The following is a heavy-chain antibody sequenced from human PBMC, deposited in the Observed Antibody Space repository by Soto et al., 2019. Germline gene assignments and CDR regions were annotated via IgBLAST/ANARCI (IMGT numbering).Heavy chain of an antibody. V-gene: IGHV3-30*18. CDR1: GFTFSSYG. CDR3: AKAAVEMATIALWYFDY. Sequence: QVQLVESGGGVVQRGRSLRLSCAASGFTFSSYGMHWVRQAPGKGLEWVAVISYDGSNKYYADSVKGRFTISRDNSKNTLYLQMNSLRAEDTAVYYCAKAAVEMATIALWYFDYWGQGTLVTVSS. J-gene: IGHJ4*02. CDR2: ISYDGSNK. D-gene: IGHD5-12*01.